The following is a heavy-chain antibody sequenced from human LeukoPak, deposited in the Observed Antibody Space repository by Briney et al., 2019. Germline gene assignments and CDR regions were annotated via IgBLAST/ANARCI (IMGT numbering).Heavy chain of an antibody. CDR3: TRDKDYDFWSDYYTYYYYYMDV. CDR2: IRSKAYGGTT. J-gene: IGHJ6*03. CDR1: GFTFGDYA. Sequence: GGSLRLSCTASGFTFGDYAMSWFRQAPGKGLEWVGFIRSKAYGGTTEYAASVKGRFTISRDDSKSIAYLQMNSLKTEDTAVYYCTRDKDYDFWSDYYTYYYYYMDVWGKGTTVTVSS. D-gene: IGHD3-3*01. V-gene: IGHV3-49*03.